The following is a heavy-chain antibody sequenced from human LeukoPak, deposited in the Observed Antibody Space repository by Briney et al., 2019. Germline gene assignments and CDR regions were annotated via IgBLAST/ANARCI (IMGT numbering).Heavy chain of an antibody. CDR3: VRDWDHYDFDS. J-gene: IGHJ5*01. CDR2: INPAGNYA. Sequence: GGSLRLSCAASGFTFSNYWIHWVRQAPGKGLVWVSRINPAGNYANYADSVKGRFTISRDNAKNAVYLQMNSLRAEDTALFYCVRDWDHYDFDSWGQGTLVTVSS. V-gene: IGHV3-74*01. D-gene: IGHD3-3*01. CDR1: GFTFSNYW.